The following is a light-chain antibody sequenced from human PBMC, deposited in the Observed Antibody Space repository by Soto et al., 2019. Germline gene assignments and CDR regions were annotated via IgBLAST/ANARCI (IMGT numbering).Light chain of an antibody. V-gene: IGKV1-9*01. CDR3: QQLNSYPV. CDR2: AAS. CDR1: QGISSY. Sequence: DIQLTQSPSFLSASVGDRVTITCRASQGISSYLAWYQQKPGKAPKLLIYAASTLQSGVPSRFGGSGSGTEFTLTISSLQPEDFATYYCQQLNSYPVFGGGTKVEIK. J-gene: IGKJ4*01.